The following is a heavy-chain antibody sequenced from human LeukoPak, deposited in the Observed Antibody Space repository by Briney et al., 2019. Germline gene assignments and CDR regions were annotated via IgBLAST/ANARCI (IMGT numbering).Heavy chain of an antibody. V-gene: IGHV1-8*02. CDR1: GYTFTGYY. CDR3: ARGSYNGYNS. Sequence: ASVKVSCKASGYTFTGYYMHWVRQAPGQGLEWMGWMNPNSGNTGYAQKFQGRVTMTRNTSISTAYMELSSLRSEDTAVYYCARGSYNGYNSWGQGTLVTVSS. D-gene: IGHD5-24*01. CDR2: MNPNSGNT. J-gene: IGHJ5*02.